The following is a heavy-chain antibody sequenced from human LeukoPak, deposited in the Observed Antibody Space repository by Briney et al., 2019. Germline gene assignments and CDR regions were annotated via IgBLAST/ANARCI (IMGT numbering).Heavy chain of an antibody. Sequence: GGSLRLSCAASGFTFSSYAMSWVRQAPGKGLEWVSAISGSGGSTYYADSVKGRFTISRDNSKNTLYLQMNSLRAEDMAVYYCTTDPQGIPTYKTDYYYYYYMDVWGKGTTVTVSS. CDR2: ISGSGGST. V-gene: IGHV3-23*01. D-gene: IGHD5-24*01. CDR1: GFTFSSYA. CDR3: TTDPQGIPTYKTDYYYYYYMDV. J-gene: IGHJ6*03.